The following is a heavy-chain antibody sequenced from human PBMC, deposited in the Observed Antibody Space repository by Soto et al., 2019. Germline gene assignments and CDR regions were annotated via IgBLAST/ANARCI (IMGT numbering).Heavy chain of an antibody. CDR3: AKEPVGPDWYFDL. CDR2: ISGSGIST. J-gene: IGHJ2*01. CDR1: GFTFRSYA. Sequence: DVQLLESGGGLVQPGGSLRLSCAASGFTFRSYAMSWVRQAPGKGLEWVSGISGSGISTHYADSVKGRFTVSRDNSKNTLSLQLNSLRAEATAVSNCAKEPVGPDWYFDLWGRGTLVTVSS. V-gene: IGHV3-23*01.